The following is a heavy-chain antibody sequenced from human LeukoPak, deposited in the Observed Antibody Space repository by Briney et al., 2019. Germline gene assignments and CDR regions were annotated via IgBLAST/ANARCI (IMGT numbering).Heavy chain of an antibody. V-gene: IGHV3-48*01. CDR2: IGSTGNPI. CDR1: GFTFSGYI. D-gene: IGHD6-19*01. CDR3: ARDQWLDY. Sequence: GGSLRLSCAASGFTFSGYIMNWVRQAPGKGLEWVSFIGSTGNPIYHADSVKGRFTVSRDNAKNSLYLQMNSLRAEDTAVYYCARDQWLDYWGQGTLVTVSS. J-gene: IGHJ4*02.